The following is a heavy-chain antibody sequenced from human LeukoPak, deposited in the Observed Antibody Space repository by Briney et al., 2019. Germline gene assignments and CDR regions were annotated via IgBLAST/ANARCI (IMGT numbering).Heavy chain of an antibody. Sequence: GGSLRLSCAASGFTFSSSAMNWVRQAPGKGLEWVSSINNVGSHIYYADSVKGRFTISRDNAKNSLYLQMNSLRAEDTAVYYCARVRRTVTTFDAFDIWGQGTMVTVSS. CDR3: ARVRRTVTTFDAFDI. CDR2: INNVGSHI. D-gene: IGHD4-17*01. J-gene: IGHJ3*02. V-gene: IGHV3-21*01. CDR1: GFTFSSSA.